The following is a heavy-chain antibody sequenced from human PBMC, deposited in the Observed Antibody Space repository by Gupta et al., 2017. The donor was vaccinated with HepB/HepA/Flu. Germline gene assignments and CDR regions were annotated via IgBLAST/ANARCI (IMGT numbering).Heavy chain of an antibody. CDR3: ARGSIDQYVDWADCHFDS. Sequence: QVQLQESGPGLVKPSETLSLTCSVSGYSSRYSYLTWIRQSPGKGLQWIGYISYNGRTSYDSSLESRVTLSRDTSKSQFSLRLTSVTEADTAVYFCARGSIDQYVDWADCHFDSWGQGIPIIVSS. CDR1: GYSSRYSY. V-gene: IGHV4-59*01. J-gene: IGHJ4*02. CDR2: ISYNGRT. D-gene: IGHD3-9*01.